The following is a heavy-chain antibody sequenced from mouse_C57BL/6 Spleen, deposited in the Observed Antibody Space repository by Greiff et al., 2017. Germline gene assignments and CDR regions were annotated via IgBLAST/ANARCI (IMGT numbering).Heavy chain of an antibody. CDR2: ISSGSSTI. Sequence: EVKLVESGGGLVKPGGSLKLSCAASGFTFSDYGMHWVRQAPEKGLEWVAYISSGSSTIYYADTVKGRFTIPRDNAKNTLFLQMTSLRSEDTAMYYCARRPSYAMDYWGQGTSVTVSS. CDR3: ARRPSYAMDY. V-gene: IGHV5-17*01. CDR1: GFTFSDYG. J-gene: IGHJ4*01.